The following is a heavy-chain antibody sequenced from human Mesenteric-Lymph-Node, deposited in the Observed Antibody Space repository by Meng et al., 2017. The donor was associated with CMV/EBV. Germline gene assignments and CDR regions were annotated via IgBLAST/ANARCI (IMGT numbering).Heavy chain of an antibody. V-gene: IGHV1-69*05. Sequence: ASGGTFTNYAFSWVRQAPGQGLEWRGGIIPLFGTTNYGQRCQGRLTITTDESTSTAYMELSGLRSEDTAVYYCARSPKLQLENFDYWGQGTLVTVSS. CDR2: IIPLFGTT. J-gene: IGHJ4*02. D-gene: IGHD6-13*01. CDR1: GGTFTNYA. CDR3: ARSPKLQLENFDY.